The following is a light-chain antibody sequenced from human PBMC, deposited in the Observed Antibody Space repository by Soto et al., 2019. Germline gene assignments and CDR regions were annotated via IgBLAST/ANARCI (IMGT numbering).Light chain of an antibody. CDR2: KAS. J-gene: IGKJ1*01. V-gene: IGKV1-5*03. CDR1: QSISSR. CDR3: QQYDSYSWT. Sequence: DIQMTQSPSTLSASVGDRVTITCRASQSISSRLAWYQQKPGKVPKLLIYKASSLESGDPSRFSGSGSGTEFTLTISSLQPDDFATYYCQQYDSYSWTFGQGTKVEI.